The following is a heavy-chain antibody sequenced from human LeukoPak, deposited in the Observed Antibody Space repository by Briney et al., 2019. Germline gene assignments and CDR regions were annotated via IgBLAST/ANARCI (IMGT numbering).Heavy chain of an antibody. CDR3: AKDYDFWSGQLPLGGAFDI. V-gene: IGHV3-9*01. CDR2: ISWNSGSI. Sequence: GGSLRLSCAASGFTFDDYAMHWVRHAPGKGLEWASGISWNSGSIGYADSVKGRFTISRDNAKNSLYLQMNSLRAEDTALYYCAKDYDFWSGQLPLGGAFDIWGQGTMVTVSS. D-gene: IGHD3-3*01. J-gene: IGHJ3*02. CDR1: GFTFDDYA.